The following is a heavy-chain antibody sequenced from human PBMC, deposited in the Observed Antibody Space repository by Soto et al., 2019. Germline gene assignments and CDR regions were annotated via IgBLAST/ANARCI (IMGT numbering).Heavy chain of an antibody. Sequence: EVQLLESGGGLVQPGGSLRLSCTASGFTFSKFAMTWVRQAPGKGLECVSGIFGSGGGIEYADSVKGRFTISRDNSKNTLYLQMTNLRADDTAVYYCAKDAVYGHGLWLMDHWGQGTQVTVSS. CDR2: IFGSGGGI. CDR1: GFTFSKFA. J-gene: IGHJ4*02. V-gene: IGHV3-23*01. D-gene: IGHD2-21*01. CDR3: AKDAVYGHGLWLMDH.